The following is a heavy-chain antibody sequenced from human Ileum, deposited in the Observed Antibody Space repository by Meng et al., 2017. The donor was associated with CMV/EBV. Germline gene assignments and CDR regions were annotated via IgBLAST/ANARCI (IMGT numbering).Heavy chain of an antibody. V-gene: IGHV1-69-2*01. CDR3: ATVPVGCSSTSCQSPPHYYYYGMDV. Sequence: HWVQHAPGKGLEWMGLVDPEDGETIYAEKFQGRVTITADTSTDTAYMELSSLRSEDTAVYYCATVPVGCSSTSCQSPPHYYYYGMDVWGQGTTVTVSS. D-gene: IGHD2-2*01. J-gene: IGHJ6*02. CDR2: VDPEDGET.